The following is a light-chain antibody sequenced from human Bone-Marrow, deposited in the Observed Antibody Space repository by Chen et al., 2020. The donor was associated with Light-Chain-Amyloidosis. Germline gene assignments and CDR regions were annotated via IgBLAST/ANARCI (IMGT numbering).Light chain of an antibody. CDR3: QVWDRSSDRPV. J-gene: IGLJ3*02. Sequence: SYVLTQPSSVSVAPGQTATMACGGNNIGSTRVHWYQQTPGQAPLLVVYDDSDRPSGIPERLSGSNSGNTATRTISRVEAGDEADYYCQVWDRSSDRPVFGGGTKLTVL. V-gene: IGLV3-21*02. CDR1: NIGSTR. CDR2: DDS.